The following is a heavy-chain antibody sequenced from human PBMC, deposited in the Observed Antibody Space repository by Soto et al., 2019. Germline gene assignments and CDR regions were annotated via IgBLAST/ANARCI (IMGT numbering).Heavy chain of an antibody. CDR2: ISGSGGST. CDR1: GFTFSSYA. J-gene: IGHJ5*02. D-gene: IGHD6-13*01. V-gene: IGHV3-23*01. Sequence: GGSLRLSCAASGFTFSSYAMSWVRQAPGKGLEWVSAISGSGGSTYYADSVKGRFTISRDNSKNTLYLQMNSLRAEDTAVYYCAKRCIAAAGAGYNWFDPWGQGTLVTVSS. CDR3: AKRCIAAAGAGYNWFDP.